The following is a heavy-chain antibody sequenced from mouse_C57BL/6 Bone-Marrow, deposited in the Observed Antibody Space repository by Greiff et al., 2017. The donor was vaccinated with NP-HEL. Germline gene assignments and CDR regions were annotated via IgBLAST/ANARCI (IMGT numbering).Heavy chain of an antibody. D-gene: IGHD6-1*01. J-gene: IGHJ3*01. CDR3: APSSVAY. V-gene: IGHV14-4*01. CDR1: GFNIKDDY. CDR2: IDPENGDT. Sequence: VQLQQSGAELVRPGASVKLSCTASGFNIKDDYMHWVKQRPEQGLEWIGWIDPENGDTAYASKFQGKATITADTSSNTAYMQLSSLTSEDTSVYYCAPSSVAYWGQGTLVTVSA.